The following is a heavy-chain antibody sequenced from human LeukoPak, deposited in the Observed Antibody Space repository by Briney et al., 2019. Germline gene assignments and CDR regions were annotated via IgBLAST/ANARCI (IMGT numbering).Heavy chain of an antibody. Sequence: SETLPLTCTVSGASISNNRYYWAWIRQPPGGALEWIGSIYFGGNTFYNPSLKSRVTISIDTSKNQFSLRLSSVTAVDTAIYYCARRTIVATIDYWGQGMLVTVSS. CDR3: ARRTIVATIDY. V-gene: IGHV4-39*01. J-gene: IGHJ4*02. CDR1: GASISNNRYY. CDR2: IYFGGNT. D-gene: IGHD5-12*01.